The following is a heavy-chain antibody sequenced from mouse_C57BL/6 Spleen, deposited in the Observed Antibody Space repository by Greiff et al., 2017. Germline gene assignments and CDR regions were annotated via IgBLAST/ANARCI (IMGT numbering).Heavy chain of an antibody. CDR2: INPNYGTT. J-gene: IGHJ2*01. CDR3: ARDMVTTLDY. CDR1: GYSFTDYN. V-gene: IGHV1-39*01. Sequence: VQLQQSGPELVQPGASVQISCKASGYSFTDYNMNWVQQSNGKSIEWIGVINPNYGTTNYNQKFKGKATLTVDQSSSTAYMQLNSLTSEDSAVYYCARDMVTTLDYWGQGTTLTVSS. D-gene: IGHD2-2*01.